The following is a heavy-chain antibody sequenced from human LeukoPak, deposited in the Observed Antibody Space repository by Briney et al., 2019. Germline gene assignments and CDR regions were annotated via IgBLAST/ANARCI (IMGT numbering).Heavy chain of an antibody. V-gene: IGHV4-59*12. CDR1: GGSISSYY. D-gene: IGHD3-22*01. CDR3: ARDRYYYDSSGYYYFDY. J-gene: IGHJ4*02. CDR2: IYHSGST. Sequence: PSETLSLTCTVSGGSISSYYWSWIRQPPGKGLEWIGYIYHSGSTKYNPSLKSRVTISVDTSKNQFSLKLSSVTAADTAVYYCARDRYYYDSSGYYYFDYWGQGTLVTVSS.